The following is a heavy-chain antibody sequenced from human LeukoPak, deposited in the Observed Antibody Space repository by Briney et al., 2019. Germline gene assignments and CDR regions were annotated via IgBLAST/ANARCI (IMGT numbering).Heavy chain of an antibody. CDR1: GFTFSTYW. V-gene: IGHV3-74*01. CDR3: VRDGPPAGAGDFDY. Sequence: PGGSLRLSCAASGFTFSTYWMHWVRQAPGKGLVWVSRITSDGSGTTYADSVKGRFTISRDNAKNTLYLQMNSLIAEDTAVYYCVRDGPPAGAGDFDYWGQGTPVTVSS. J-gene: IGHJ4*02. CDR2: ITSDGSGT. D-gene: IGHD2-2*01.